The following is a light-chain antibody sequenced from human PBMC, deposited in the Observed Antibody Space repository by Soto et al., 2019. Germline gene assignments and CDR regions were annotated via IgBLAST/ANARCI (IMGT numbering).Light chain of an antibody. V-gene: IGKV1-6*01. CDR3: LQDHDDSWT. CDR1: QGSESD. Sequence: IQMTQSPSSLSASVGDRITITCRASQGSESDLSWYQQRPGKAPKLPIYAASNVHSGVPPRFSGSRSGTEFTPTLSNLQPEDFASYYCLQDHDDSWTFGQGTKVDIK. J-gene: IGKJ1*01. CDR2: AAS.